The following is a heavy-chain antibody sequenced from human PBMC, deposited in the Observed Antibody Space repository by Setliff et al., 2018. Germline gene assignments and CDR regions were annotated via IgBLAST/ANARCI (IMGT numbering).Heavy chain of an antibody. Sequence: ETLSLSCAASGFTLSSYWMHWVRQAPGKGLVWVSRINSDGSSTSYADSVKGRFTISRDNAKTSLYLQMDSLRAEDTAVYFCARSPGWIPWFDSWGQGTLVTVSS. V-gene: IGHV3-74*01. CDR1: GFTLSSYW. D-gene: IGHD5-18*01. CDR3: ARSPGWIPWFDS. J-gene: IGHJ5*01. CDR2: INSDGSST.